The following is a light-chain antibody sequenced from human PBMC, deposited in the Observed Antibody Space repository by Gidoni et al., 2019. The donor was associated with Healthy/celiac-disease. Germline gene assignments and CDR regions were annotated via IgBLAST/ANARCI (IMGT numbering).Light chain of an antibody. CDR3: QQRSNWPRT. V-gene: IGKV3-11*01. CDR1: QSVSSY. Sequence: ELVLTHSPATLSLSPAERATLSCMAIQSVSSYLAWYQQKPGQAPRLLIYDASNRATGIPARFSGSGSGTDFTLTISSLEPEDFAVYYCQQRSNWPRTFXXXTKVEIK. CDR2: DAS. J-gene: IGKJ1*01.